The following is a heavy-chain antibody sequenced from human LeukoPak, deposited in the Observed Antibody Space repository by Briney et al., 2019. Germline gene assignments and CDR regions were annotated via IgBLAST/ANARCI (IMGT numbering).Heavy chain of an antibody. J-gene: IGHJ4*02. Sequence: GGSLRLSCVASGFNFSNYWMSWVRQAPGKGLEWVANINEDGSETYYVDSVKGRFTISRDNAKNSLSLQMNSLRAEDTAVYYCARHRSGFWGQGTLVTVSS. V-gene: IGHV3-7*01. CDR1: GFNFSNYW. D-gene: IGHD3-10*01. CDR3: ARHRSGF. CDR2: INEDGSET.